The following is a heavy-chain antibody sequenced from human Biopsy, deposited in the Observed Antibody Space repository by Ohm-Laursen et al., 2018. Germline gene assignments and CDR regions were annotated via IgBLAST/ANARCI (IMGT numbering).Heavy chain of an antibody. Sequence: SLRLSCAAPGFTVSNKYMSWVRQAPGKGLEWVSVIYTGGTTHYADSVRGRFTISRDNSKNTLYLQMNSLRAEDTAVYYCAREATIAPVLYDMDIWGQGTTVIVSS. V-gene: IGHV3-53*01. D-gene: IGHD2-21*01. J-gene: IGHJ6*02. CDR1: GFTVSNKY. CDR2: IYTGGTT. CDR3: AREATIAPVLYDMDI.